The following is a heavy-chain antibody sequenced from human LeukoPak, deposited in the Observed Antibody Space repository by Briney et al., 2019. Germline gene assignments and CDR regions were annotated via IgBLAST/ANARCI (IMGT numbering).Heavy chain of an antibody. Sequence: ASVTVSCKASGYTSTSYDIEWMRQAPGQGLEWMGWIIAYNGNTNYAQKLQGRVTMTTDTSTSTAYMEVRGLRSDDTAVYYCARGVRYSYYYYMDVWGKGTTVTVSS. CDR1: GYTSTSYD. J-gene: IGHJ6*03. D-gene: IGHD3-9*01. V-gene: IGHV1-18*01. CDR2: IIAYNGNT. CDR3: ARGVRYSYYYYMDV.